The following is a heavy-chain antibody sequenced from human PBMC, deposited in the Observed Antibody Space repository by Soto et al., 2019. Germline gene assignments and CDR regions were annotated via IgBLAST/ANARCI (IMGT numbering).Heavy chain of an antibody. D-gene: IGHD2-21*02. CDR2: IYYSGST. Sequence: SETLSLTCTVSGGSISSGGYYWSWIRQHPGKGLEWIGYIYYSGSTYYNPSLKSRVTISVDTSKNQFSLKLSSVTAADTAVYYCARSRSRLPLDYWGQGTLVTVFS. J-gene: IGHJ4*02. V-gene: IGHV4-31*03. CDR1: GGSISSGGYY. CDR3: ARSRSRLPLDY.